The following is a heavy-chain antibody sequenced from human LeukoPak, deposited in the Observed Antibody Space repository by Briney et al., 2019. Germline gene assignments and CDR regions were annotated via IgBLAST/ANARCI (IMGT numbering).Heavy chain of an antibody. CDR3: ARTEDGCSGGSCYMTHDY. J-gene: IGHJ4*02. CDR1: GGSISSSSYY. Sequence: SETLSLTCTVSGGSISSSSYYWGWIRQPPGKGLEWIGSIYYRGSTYYNPSLKSRVTISVDTSKNQFSLKLSSVTAADTAVYYCARTEDGCSGGSCYMTHDYWGQGTLVTVSS. V-gene: IGHV4-39*01. D-gene: IGHD2-15*01. CDR2: IYYRGST.